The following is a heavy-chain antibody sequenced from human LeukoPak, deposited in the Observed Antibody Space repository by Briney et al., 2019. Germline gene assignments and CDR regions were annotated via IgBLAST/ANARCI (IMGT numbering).Heavy chain of an antibody. Sequence: ASVKVSCKASGYTFTSYYMHWVRQAPGQGLEWMGIINPSGGSTSYAQKFQGRVTMTRDTSTSTVYMELSSLRSEDTAVYYCARQHGRRVSGSYYKPNYFDYWGQGTLVTVSS. D-gene: IGHD3-10*01. CDR2: INPSGGST. V-gene: IGHV1-46*01. CDR1: GYTFTSYY. CDR3: ARQHGRRVSGSYYKPNYFDY. J-gene: IGHJ4*02.